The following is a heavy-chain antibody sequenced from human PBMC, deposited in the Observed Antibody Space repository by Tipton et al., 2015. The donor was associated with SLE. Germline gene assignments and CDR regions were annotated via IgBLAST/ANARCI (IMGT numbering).Heavy chain of an antibody. V-gene: IGHV4-61*09. J-gene: IGHJ1*01. Sequence: TLSLTCSVSGTSITSGSHYWSWVRQPAGKGLEWIGHIYATGITDYNPPLKSRLTMSVDTSKNQFSLTLTSVTAADTAMYYCAREGGDWTLYGGYYPDHWGQGTPVTVSS. CDR3: AREGGDWTLYGGYYPDH. CDR1: GTSITSGSHY. D-gene: IGHD2/OR15-2a*01. CDR2: IYATGIT.